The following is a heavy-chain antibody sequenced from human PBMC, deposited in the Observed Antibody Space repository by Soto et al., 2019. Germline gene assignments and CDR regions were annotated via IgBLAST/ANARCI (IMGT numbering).Heavy chain of an antibody. D-gene: IGHD6-13*01. J-gene: IGHJ6*02. CDR3: ARDRVDSSRWFYYYYDVMDV. CDR1: GFTFSSYW. CDR2: INSDGSST. Sequence: PGGSLRLSCAASGFTFSSYWMHWVRQAPGKGLVWVSRINSDGSSTSYADSVKGRFTISRDNAKNTLYLQMNSLRAEDTAVYYCARDRVDSSRWFYYYYDVMDVWGQVTTVTVSS. V-gene: IGHV3-74*01.